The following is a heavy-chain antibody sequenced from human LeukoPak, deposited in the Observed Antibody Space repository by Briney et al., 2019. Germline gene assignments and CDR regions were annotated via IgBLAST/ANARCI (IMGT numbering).Heavy chain of an antibody. V-gene: IGHV4-39*07. CDR3: ARRDCSGGSCYPGWFDP. CDR2: IFYSGST. CDR1: GGSISNSDYY. D-gene: IGHD2-15*01. Sequence: SETLSLTCTVSGGSISNSDYYWGWIRQPPGKGLECIGSIFYSGSTYYNPSLKSRVTISVDTSKNQFSLKLSSVTAADTAVYYCARRDCSGGSCYPGWFDPWGQGTLVTVSS. J-gene: IGHJ5*02.